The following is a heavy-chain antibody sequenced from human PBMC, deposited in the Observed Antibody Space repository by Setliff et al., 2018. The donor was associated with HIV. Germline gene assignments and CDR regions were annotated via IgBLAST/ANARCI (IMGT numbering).Heavy chain of an antibody. CDR1: GYTLIDYY. D-gene: IGHD1-1*01. CDR3: AREARLEGAFDI. Sequence: ASVKVSCKASGYTLIDYYMHWVRQAPGQGLEWVGWINPYSGDANYAQKFHGRVTMTRDTSINTAYMDLRTLRSDDTAVYYCAREARLEGAFDIWGQGTMVTVSS. CDR2: INPYSGDA. J-gene: IGHJ3*02. V-gene: IGHV1-2*02.